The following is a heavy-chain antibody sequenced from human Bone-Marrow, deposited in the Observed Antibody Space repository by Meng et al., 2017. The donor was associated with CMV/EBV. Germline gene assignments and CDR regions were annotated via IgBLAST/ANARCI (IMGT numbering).Heavy chain of an antibody. Sequence: GESLKISCAASGFTFSSYGMHWVRQAPGKGLEWVAVIWYDGSNKYYADSVKGRFTISRDNSKNTLYLQMNSLRAEDTAVYYCAKDSKIAVAGPGYYGMDVWGQGTTVTVSS. D-gene: IGHD6-19*01. CDR3: AKDSKIAVAGPGYYGMDV. J-gene: IGHJ6*02. CDR1: GFTFSSYG. V-gene: IGHV3-33*06. CDR2: IWYDGSNK.